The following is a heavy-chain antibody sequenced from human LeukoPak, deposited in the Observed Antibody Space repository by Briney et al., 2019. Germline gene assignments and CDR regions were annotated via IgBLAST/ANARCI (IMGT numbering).Heavy chain of an antibody. D-gene: IGHD2-2*01. CDR3: AKGVCSSTSCYFFDP. V-gene: IGHV3-9*01. CDR1: GFTFDDYA. J-gene: IGHJ5*02. Sequence: SLRLSCAASGFTFDDYAMHWVRQAPGKGLEWVSGISWNSGSIDYADSVKGRFTISRDNAKNSLYLQMNSLRAEDTALYYCAKGVCSSTSCYFFDPWGQGTLVTVSS. CDR2: ISWNSGSI.